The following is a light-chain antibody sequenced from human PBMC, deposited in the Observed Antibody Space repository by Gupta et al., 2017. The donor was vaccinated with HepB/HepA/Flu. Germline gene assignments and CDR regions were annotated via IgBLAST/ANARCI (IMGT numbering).Light chain of an antibody. V-gene: IGLV2-14*01. CDR2: DVS. CDR1: SSDVGGSKF. Sequence: QSALTQPASVSGSPGQSITISCTGNSSDVGGSKFVSWYQQHPDKVPKLIIYDVSDRPSGVSNRVSGSKSGNTASLTISGLQAEDESDYYCSSYTNSRTIIFGGGTKLTVL. J-gene: IGLJ2*01. CDR3: SSYTNSRTII.